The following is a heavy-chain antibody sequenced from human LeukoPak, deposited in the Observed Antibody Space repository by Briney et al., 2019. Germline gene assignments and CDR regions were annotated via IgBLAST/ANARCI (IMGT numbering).Heavy chain of an antibody. CDR3: ALLAVASDFDY. Sequence: PGGSLRLSCAVSGFPFSFYEMNWVRQAPGKGLEWVSNIGSSGTTIYYADSVKGRFSISRDNATSSLYLQMNSLRVEDTAVYYCALLAVASDFDYWGQGALVTVSS. V-gene: IGHV3-48*03. J-gene: IGHJ4*02. CDR1: GFPFSFYE. CDR2: IGSSGTTI. D-gene: IGHD6-19*01.